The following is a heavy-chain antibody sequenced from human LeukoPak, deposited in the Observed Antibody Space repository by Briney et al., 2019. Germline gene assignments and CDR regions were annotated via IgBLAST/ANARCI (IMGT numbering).Heavy chain of an antibody. CDR2: INHSGST. V-gene: IGHV4-34*01. J-gene: IGHJ4*02. CDR1: GGSFSGYY. D-gene: IGHD6-13*01. Sequence: KPSETLSLTCAVYGGSFSGYYWSWIRQPPGKGLEWIGEINHSGSTNYNPSLKSRVTISVDTSKNQFSLKLSSVTAADTAVYYCARGNSSSPHYFDYWGQGTLVTASS. CDR3: ARGNSSSPHYFDY.